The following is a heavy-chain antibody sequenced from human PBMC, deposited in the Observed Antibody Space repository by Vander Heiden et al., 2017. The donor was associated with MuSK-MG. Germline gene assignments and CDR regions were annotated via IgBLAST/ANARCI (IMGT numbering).Heavy chain of an antibody. CDR3: TTDKGHYYDSSRH. CDR2: IKSKTDGGTT. Sequence: EVQLVESGGGSVKPGGSLRLSWAASGFTFSNAWMSWGRQAPGKGLEWVGRIKSKTDGGTTDYAAPVKGRFTISRDDSKNTLYLQMNSLKTEDTAVYYCTTDKGHYYDSSRHWGQGTLVTVSS. D-gene: IGHD3-22*01. CDR1: GFTFSNAW. J-gene: IGHJ4*02. V-gene: IGHV3-15*01.